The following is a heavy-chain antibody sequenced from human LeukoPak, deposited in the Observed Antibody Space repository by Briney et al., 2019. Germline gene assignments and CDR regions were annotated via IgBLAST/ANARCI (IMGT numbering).Heavy chain of an antibody. V-gene: IGHV3-23*01. D-gene: IGHD6-19*01. Sequence: GGSLRLSCAASGFTFSSYAMSWVRQAPGKGLEWVSAISGRGGRTYYADSVKGRFTISRDNSKNTLYLQMNSLRAEHTAVYYCAKDQDSSGWYEVAFDIWGQGTMVTVSS. CDR3: AKDQDSSGWYEVAFDI. CDR2: ISGRGGRT. CDR1: GFTFSSYA. J-gene: IGHJ3*02.